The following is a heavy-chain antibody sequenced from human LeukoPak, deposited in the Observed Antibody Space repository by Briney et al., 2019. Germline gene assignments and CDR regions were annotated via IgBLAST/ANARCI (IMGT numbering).Heavy chain of an antibody. V-gene: IGHV3-23*01. CDR1: GFTFSRYG. Sequence: GGTLRLSCAASGFTFSRYGMSWVRQAPGKGLAWVSAISGSGDSTYYADSVKGRFTISRDNSKSTLYIQMNSLRAEDTAVYYCARAKPKNMVRGLIMRRESRYYFDYWGQGTLVTVSS. J-gene: IGHJ4*02. CDR3: ARAKPKNMVRGLIMRRESRYYFDY. CDR2: ISGSGDST. D-gene: IGHD3-10*01.